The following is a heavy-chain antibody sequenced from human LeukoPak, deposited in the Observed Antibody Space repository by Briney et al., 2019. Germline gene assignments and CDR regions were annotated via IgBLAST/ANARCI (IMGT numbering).Heavy chain of an antibody. CDR3: ARQPIEEQPPDY. J-gene: IGHJ4*02. D-gene: IGHD6-13*01. CDR2: IYYSGST. CDR1: GGSISSSSYY. Sequence: SETLSLTCTVSGGSISSSSYYWGWIRQPPGKEREWIGSIYYSGSTYYNPSLKSRVTISVDTSKNQFSLKLSSVTAADTAVYHCARQPIEEQPPDYWGQGTLVTVSS. V-gene: IGHV4-39*01.